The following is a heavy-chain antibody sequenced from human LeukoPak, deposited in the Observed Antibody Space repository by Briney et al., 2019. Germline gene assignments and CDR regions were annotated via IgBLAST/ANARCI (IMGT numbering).Heavy chain of an antibody. D-gene: IGHD6-13*01. CDR2: IKQDGSEK. J-gene: IGHJ4*02. CDR3: ARDPGNFDY. V-gene: IGHV3-7*01. CDR1: GFTFSSYS. Sequence: GGSLRLSCAASGFTFSSYSMNWVRQAPGKGLEWVANIKQDGSEKYYVDSVKGRFTISRDNAKNSLYLQMNSLRAEDTAVYYCARDPGNFDYWGQGTLVTVSS.